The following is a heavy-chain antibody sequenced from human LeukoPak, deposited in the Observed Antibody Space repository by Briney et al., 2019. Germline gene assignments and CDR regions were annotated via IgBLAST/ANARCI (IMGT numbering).Heavy chain of an antibody. CDR1: GYTFTGYY. CDR3: ARLIWFGELRPFDI. V-gene: IGHV1-2*02. CDR2: INPNSGGT. J-gene: IGHJ3*02. D-gene: IGHD3-10*01. Sequence: ASVKVSCKASGYTFTGYYMHWVRQAPGQGLEWMGWINPNSGGTNYAQKFQGRVTMTRDTSISTAYMELSRLRSDDTAVYYCARLIWFGELRPFDIWGQGTMDTVSS.